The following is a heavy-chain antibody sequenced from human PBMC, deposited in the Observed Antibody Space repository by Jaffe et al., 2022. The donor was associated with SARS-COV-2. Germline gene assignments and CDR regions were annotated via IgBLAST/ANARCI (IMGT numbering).Heavy chain of an antibody. CDR3: ARATRDTYGYNPDLAY. CDR2: INPDGAGT. Sequence: QVQLVQSGAEVKKPGASVKVSCKTSGYIFSNYYMHWVRQAPGQGLEWMGVINPDGAGTTYSQKFQGRVTMTRDTSTSTFYLELRSLKSDDEAVYFCARATRDTYGYNPDLAYWGQGTLVTVSS. CDR1: GYIFSNYY. V-gene: IGHV1-46*01. J-gene: IGHJ4*02. D-gene: IGHD5-18*01.